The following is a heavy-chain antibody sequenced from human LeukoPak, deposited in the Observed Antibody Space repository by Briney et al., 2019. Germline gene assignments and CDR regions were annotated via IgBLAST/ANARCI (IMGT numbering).Heavy chain of an antibody. D-gene: IGHD1-26*01. Sequence: GGSLRLSCAASGFTFDDYAMNWVRQAPGKGLEWVSGVSWQGGITGYADSVKGRFTISRDNAKNSLYLQMNSLRSEDTALYYCARGSSGSYSIDAFDIWGQGTMVTVSS. CDR1: GFTFDDYA. CDR3: ARGSSGSYSIDAFDI. CDR2: VSWQGGIT. J-gene: IGHJ3*02. V-gene: IGHV3-20*04.